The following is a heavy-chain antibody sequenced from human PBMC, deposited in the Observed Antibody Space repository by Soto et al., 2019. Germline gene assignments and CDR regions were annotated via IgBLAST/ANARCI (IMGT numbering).Heavy chain of an antibody. CDR1: EFTFSNYA. J-gene: IGHJ5*02. CDR3: ARVPYDGYES. CDR2: ISYDGDNK. Sequence: GGSLRLSCAASEFTFSNYAMHWVRQAPGKGLQWLAVISYDGDNKYYADSVRGRFTISRDNSKNTLYLQMNSLRAEDTAVYYCARVPYDGYESWGQGTLVTVSS. D-gene: IGHD5-12*01. V-gene: IGHV3-30-3*01.